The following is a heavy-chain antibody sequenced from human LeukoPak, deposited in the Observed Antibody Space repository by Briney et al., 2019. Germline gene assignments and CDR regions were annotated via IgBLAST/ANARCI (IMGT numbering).Heavy chain of an antibody. V-gene: IGHV3-66*02. CDR1: GFTVSSNY. Sequence: GGSLILSCAASGFTVSSNYMSWVRQAPGKGLEWVSVIYSGGSIYYADSVKGRFTISRDNPKNTLYLQMNSLRAEDTAVYYCAREDYDILTGYPAYFDYWGQGTLVTVSS. CDR2: IYSGGSI. CDR3: AREDYDILTGYPAYFDY. D-gene: IGHD3-9*01. J-gene: IGHJ4*02.